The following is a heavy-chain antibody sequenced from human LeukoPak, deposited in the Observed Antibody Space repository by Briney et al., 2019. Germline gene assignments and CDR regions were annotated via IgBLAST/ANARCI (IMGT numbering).Heavy chain of an antibody. V-gene: IGHV4-39*01. CDR3: ASSYSSGWSHDY. CDR1: GGSISSSSYY. J-gene: IGHJ4*02. CDR2: IYYSGST. D-gene: IGHD6-19*01. Sequence: PSETLSLTCTVSGGSISSSSYYWGWIRQPPGKGLEWIGSIYYSGSTYYNPSLKSRVTISVDTSKNQFSLKLSSVTAADTAVYYCASSYSSGWSHDYWGQGTLVTVSS.